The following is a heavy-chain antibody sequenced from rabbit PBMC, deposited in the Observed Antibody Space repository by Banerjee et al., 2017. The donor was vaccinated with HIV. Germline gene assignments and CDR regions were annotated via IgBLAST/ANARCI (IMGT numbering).Heavy chain of an antibody. CDR2: IYAGGSGST. J-gene: IGHJ4*01. D-gene: IGHD8-1*01. CDR1: GFSFSSSYY. V-gene: IGHV1S40*01. CDR3: ARDLTDNRYYAFNL. Sequence: QSLEESGGDLVKPGASLTLTCIVSGFSFSSSYYMCWVRQAPGKGLEWIACIYAGGSGSTYYASWAKGRFTVSKTSSTTVTLQMTSLTAADTATYFCARDLTDNRYYAFNLWGPGTLVTVS.